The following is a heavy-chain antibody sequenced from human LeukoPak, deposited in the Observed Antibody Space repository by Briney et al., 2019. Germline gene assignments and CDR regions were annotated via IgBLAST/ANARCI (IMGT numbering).Heavy chain of an antibody. V-gene: IGHV4-34*01. CDR2: INHSGST. Sequence: SETLSLTCAVYGGSFSGCYWSWIRQPPGKGLEWIGEINHSGSTNYNPSLKSRVTISVDTSKNQFSLKLSSVTAADTAVYYCARIGASYYDFWSGYYYFDYWGQGTLVTVSS. J-gene: IGHJ4*02. CDR3: ARIGASYYDFWSGYYYFDY. CDR1: GGSFSGCY. D-gene: IGHD3-3*01.